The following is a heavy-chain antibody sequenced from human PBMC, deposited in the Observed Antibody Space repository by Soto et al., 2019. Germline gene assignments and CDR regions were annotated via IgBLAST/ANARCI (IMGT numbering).Heavy chain of an antibody. CDR3: TSRIVVVPAARAMDV. D-gene: IGHD2-2*01. J-gene: IGHJ6*03. Sequence: EVQLVESGGGLVQPGGSLKLSCAASGFTFSGSAMHWVRQASGKGLEWVGRIRSKANSYATAYAASVKSRFTISRDDSKNTAYLQMNSLKTEDTAVYYCTSRIVVVPAARAMDVWGKGTTVTVSS. CDR1: GFTFSGSA. CDR2: IRSKANSYAT. V-gene: IGHV3-73*01.